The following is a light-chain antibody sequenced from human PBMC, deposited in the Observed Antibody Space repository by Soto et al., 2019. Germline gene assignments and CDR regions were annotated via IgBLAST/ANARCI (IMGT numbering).Light chain of an antibody. CDR1: SSNIGSNT. J-gene: IGLJ2*01. Sequence: QSVLTQPPSASGTPGQRVTISCSGSSSNIGSNTVNWYQQLPGTAPTLLIYSNNQRPSGVPDRFSGSESDTSASLAISGLQSEDEDDYYCAAWDDSLNGHVVFGGGTKLTVL. CDR3: AAWDDSLNGHVV. CDR2: SNN. V-gene: IGLV1-44*01.